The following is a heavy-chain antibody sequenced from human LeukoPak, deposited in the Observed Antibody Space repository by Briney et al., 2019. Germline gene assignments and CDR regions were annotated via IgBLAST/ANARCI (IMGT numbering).Heavy chain of an antibody. Sequence: ASVKVSFKASGYTFTIYGISWVRQAPGQGLEWMGWISAYNGNTNYAQKLQGRVTMTTDTSTSTAYMELRSLRSDDTAVYYCATAGITIFGVALPADVWGKGTTVTVSS. V-gene: IGHV1-18*01. CDR1: GYTFTIYG. CDR3: ATAGITIFGVALPADV. D-gene: IGHD3-3*01. CDR2: ISAYNGNT. J-gene: IGHJ6*04.